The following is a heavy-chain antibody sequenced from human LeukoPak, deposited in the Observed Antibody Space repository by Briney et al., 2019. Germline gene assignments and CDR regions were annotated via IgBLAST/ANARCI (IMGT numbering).Heavy chain of an antibody. V-gene: IGHV3-21*04. J-gene: IGHJ4*02. Sequence: PGGSLRLSCAASGFTFFTYSMNWVRQAPGKGLEWVSSISSSSSYISYADSVKGRFTISRDNAKNSLFLQMNSLRAEDTAIYYCARRYFDYWGQGTLVTVSS. CDR2: ISSSSSYI. CDR1: GFTFFTYS. CDR3: ARRYFDY.